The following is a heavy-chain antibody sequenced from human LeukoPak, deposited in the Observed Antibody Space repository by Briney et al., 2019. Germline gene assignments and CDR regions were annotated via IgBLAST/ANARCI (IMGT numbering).Heavy chain of an antibody. CDR3: ARYLLMYYYDSSGSFDY. J-gene: IGHJ4*02. CDR2: INPNSGVT. V-gene: IGHV1-2*02. D-gene: IGHD3-22*01. Sequence: ASVKVSFKASGYTFTDYYMYWVRQAPGQGLEWMGWINPNSGVTNYAQKFQGRVTMTRDTSISTAYMELSRLRDDDTAVYYCARYLLMYYYDSSGSFDYWGQGTLVTVSS. CDR1: GYTFTDYY.